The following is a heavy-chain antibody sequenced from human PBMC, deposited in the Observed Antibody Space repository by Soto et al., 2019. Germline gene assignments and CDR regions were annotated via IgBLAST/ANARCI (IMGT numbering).Heavy chain of an antibody. V-gene: IGHV4-59*08. J-gene: IGHJ5*02. CDR1: GDSISSYY. CDR3: ARQASGYYYGWFDP. CDR2: LFYGRGA. Sequence: PSETLSLTCAVSGDSISSYYCMWIRQPPGKGLEWIGYLFYGRGAIYNPSLKSRVTLSVDTSTNQFSLKLSSVTAADTAVYYCARQASGYYYGWFDPWGQGTLVTVSS. D-gene: IGHD3-22*01.